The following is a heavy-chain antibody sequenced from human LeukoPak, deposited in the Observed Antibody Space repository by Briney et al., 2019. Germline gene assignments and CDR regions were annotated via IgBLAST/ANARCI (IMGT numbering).Heavy chain of an antibody. V-gene: IGHV3-48*03. D-gene: IGHD3-10*01. CDR1: GFTFSSYE. Sequence: GGSLRLSCAASGFTFSSYEMYWVRQAPGKGLEWVSYISPTGSTMYYADSVKGRFTISRDNAKNSLYLQMKSLRAEDTAVYFCARDRPPYGSGSYYNIWGQGTLVTVSS. J-gene: IGHJ4*02. CDR2: ISPTGSTM. CDR3: ARDRPPYGSGSYYNI.